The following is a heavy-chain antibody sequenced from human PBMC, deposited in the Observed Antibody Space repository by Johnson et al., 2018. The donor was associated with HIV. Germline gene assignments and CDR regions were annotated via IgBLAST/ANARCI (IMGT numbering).Heavy chain of an antibody. CDR3: AKSEWELALGAFDI. D-gene: IGHD1-26*01. Sequence: QVQLVESGGGVVQPGRSLRLSCAASGFTFSSYAMHWVRQAPGKGLEWVAVISYDGSNKYYADSVKGRFTISRDNSKNTLYLQMNSLRAEDTALYYCAKSEWELALGAFDIWGQGTMVTVSS. CDR1: GFTFSSYA. J-gene: IGHJ3*02. V-gene: IGHV3-30-3*01. CDR2: ISYDGSNK.